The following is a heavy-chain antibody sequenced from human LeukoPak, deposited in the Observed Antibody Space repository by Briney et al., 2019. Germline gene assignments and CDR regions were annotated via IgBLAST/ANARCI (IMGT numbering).Heavy chain of an antibody. CDR1: KFTFGNYG. CDR3: VRESRPGGAMGLYHNLDY. V-gene: IGHV3-30*02. CDR2: IRYDGNKK. D-gene: IGHD1-1*01. J-gene: IGHJ4*02. Sequence: GGSLRLSCVASKFTFGNYGMHWVRQTPGKGLEWVAFIRYDGNKKDYADSVKGRFTISRDNTKNLLFLEMNNLRGDDTAIYYCVRESRPGGAMGLYHNLDYWGQGTLVAVSS.